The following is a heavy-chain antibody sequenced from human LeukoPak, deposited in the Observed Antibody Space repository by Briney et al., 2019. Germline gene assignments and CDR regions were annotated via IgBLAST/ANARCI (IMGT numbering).Heavy chain of an antibody. CDR2: ISGSGGST. Sequence: GGSLRLSCAASGFTFSSYAMSWVRQAPGKGLEWVSAISGSGGSTYYADSVKGRFTISRDNSKNTLYLQMNSLRAEDTAVYYCAKDENHYYGSAPFDYWGQGTLVTVSS. J-gene: IGHJ4*02. CDR3: AKDENHYYGSAPFDY. D-gene: IGHD3-10*01. CDR1: GFTFSSYA. V-gene: IGHV3-23*01.